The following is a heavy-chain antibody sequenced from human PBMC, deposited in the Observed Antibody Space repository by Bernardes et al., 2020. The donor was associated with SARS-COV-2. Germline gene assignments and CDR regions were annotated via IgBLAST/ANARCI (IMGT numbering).Heavy chain of an antibody. V-gene: IGHV2-5*02. J-gene: IGHJ6*02. CDR1: GFSLSTSGVG. Sequence: SGPTLVKPTQTLTLTCTFSGFSLSTSGVGVGWIRQPPGKALEWLALIYWDDDKRYSPSLKSRLTITKDTSKNQVVLTMTNMDPVDTATYYCAHSLGDPSYYDIVYCYYGVDVWGQGPTVTVSS. D-gene: IGHD3-9*01. CDR3: AHSLGDPSYYDIVYCYYGVDV. CDR2: IYWDDDK.